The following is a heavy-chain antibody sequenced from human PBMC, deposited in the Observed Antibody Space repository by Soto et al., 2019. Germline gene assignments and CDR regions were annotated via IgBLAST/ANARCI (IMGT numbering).Heavy chain of an antibody. V-gene: IGHV3-9*01. CDR1: GFTFDDYG. J-gene: IGHJ4*02. CDR2: INWNSCSI. CDR3: AKEGTRGYSYGYFDY. Sequence: EVQLVESGGGLVQPGRSLRLSCAASGFTFDDYGMHWVRQAPGKGLEYVSGINWNSCSIVYAASVKGRFTISRDNAKNSRYLQMNSLRADDTALYYCAKEGTRGYSYGYFDYWGQGILVTVSS. D-gene: IGHD5-18*01.